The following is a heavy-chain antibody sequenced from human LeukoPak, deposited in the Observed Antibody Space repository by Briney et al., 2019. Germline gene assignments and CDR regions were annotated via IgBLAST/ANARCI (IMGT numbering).Heavy chain of an antibody. Sequence: KPSETLSLTCTVSGGSISRSSYYWGWIRQTPGMGLEWIGSVSYSGNTDYNPSLKSRVTISVDTSKNLFSLRLTSVTAADTAVYYCATNSYGHYQYYYYMDVWGKGTTVTISS. CDR1: GGSISRSSYY. CDR3: ATNSYGHYQYYYYMDV. J-gene: IGHJ6*03. D-gene: IGHD5-18*01. CDR2: VSYSGNT. V-gene: IGHV4-39*02.